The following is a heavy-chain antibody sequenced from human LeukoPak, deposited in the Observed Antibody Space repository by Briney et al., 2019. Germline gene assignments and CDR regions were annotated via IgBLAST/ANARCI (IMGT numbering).Heavy chain of an antibody. Sequence: ASVKVSCKASGYTFTTYGISWVRQAPGQGLEWMGWISAYNGNTNYAQKFQGRVTMTRDMSTSTVYMELSSLRSEDTAVHYCAREEMVTAYNAEYFQHWGQGTLVTVSS. V-gene: IGHV1-18*01. CDR3: AREEMVTAYNAEYFQH. J-gene: IGHJ1*01. CDR2: ISAYNGNT. CDR1: GYTFTTYG. D-gene: IGHD2-21*02.